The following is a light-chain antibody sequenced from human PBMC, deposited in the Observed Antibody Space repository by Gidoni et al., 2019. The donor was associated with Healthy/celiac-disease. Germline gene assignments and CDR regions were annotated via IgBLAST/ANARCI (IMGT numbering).Light chain of an antibody. Sequence: QSALTQPASVSGAPGQSITISCTGTSSDVGGYNYVSWYQQHPGTAPKLMIYDVSNRPSGVSTRFSGSKSGNTASLTISGLQAEDAADYYCSSYTSSSTLEIGGGTKLTVL. CDR3: SSYTSSSTLE. CDR2: DVS. V-gene: IGLV2-14*03. CDR1: SSDVGGYNY. J-gene: IGLJ2*01.